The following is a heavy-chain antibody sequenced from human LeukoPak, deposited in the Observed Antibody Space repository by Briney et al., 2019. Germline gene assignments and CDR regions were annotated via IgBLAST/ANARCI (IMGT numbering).Heavy chain of an antibody. CDR3: ARDWGTYFDY. D-gene: IGHD7-27*01. Sequence: PSETLSLTCTVSGGSISSGGSRWSWIRQHPGKGLEWIGYIYYSGSTYYNPSLESRLTMSVDTSKNQISLHLTSVTAADTAVYYCARDWGTYFDYWGQGTLVTVSS. J-gene: IGHJ4*02. CDR1: GGSISSGGSR. V-gene: IGHV4-31*03. CDR2: IYYSGST.